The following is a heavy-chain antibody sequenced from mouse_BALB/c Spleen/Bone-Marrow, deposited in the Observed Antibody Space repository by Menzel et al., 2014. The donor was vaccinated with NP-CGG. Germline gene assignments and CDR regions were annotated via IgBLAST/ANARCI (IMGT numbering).Heavy chain of an antibody. Sequence: EVQLQESGPSLVKPSQTLSLTCSVTGDSITSGYWNWIRKFPGNKLEYMGYISYSGSTYYNPSLKSRISITRDTSKNQYYLQLNSGTTEDTATYYCARRQLGLQYYFDYWGQGTTLTVSS. CDR1: GDSITSGY. D-gene: IGHD3-2*01. V-gene: IGHV3-8*02. CDR2: ISYSGST. J-gene: IGHJ2*01. CDR3: ARRQLGLQYYFDY.